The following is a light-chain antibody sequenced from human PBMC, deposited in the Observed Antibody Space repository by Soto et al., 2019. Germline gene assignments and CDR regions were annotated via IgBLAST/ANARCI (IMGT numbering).Light chain of an antibody. Sequence: DIQLTQSPSFLSASVGDRVTITCRASQGVGRSVAWYQQKPGRAPNLVIYGASTLDVGVPARFSGNGSGTEFTLTVTSLQPEDFATYYCQQHSAFPFTFGRGAELGIK. CDR1: QGVGRS. CDR2: GAS. V-gene: IGKV1-9*01. CDR3: QQHSAFPFT. J-gene: IGKJ2*01.